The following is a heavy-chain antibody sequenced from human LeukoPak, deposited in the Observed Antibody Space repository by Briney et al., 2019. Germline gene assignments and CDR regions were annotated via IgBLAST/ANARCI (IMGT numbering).Heavy chain of an antibody. CDR3: ARDNSVGDIAWWFDP. CDR1: GYTFTDYY. J-gene: IGHJ5*02. CDR2: INPNSGDT. Sequence: ASVKVSCKASGYTFTDYYLHWVRQAPGQGLEWMGWINPNSGDTNYAQKFQGRVTMTRDTSISTAYMELSRLRSDDTAVYYCARDNSVGDIAWWFDPWGQGTLVTVSS. D-gene: IGHD3-16*02. V-gene: IGHV1-2*02.